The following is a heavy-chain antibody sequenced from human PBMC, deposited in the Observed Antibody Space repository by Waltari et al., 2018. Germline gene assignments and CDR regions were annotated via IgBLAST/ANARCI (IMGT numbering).Heavy chain of an antibody. V-gene: IGHV4-34*01. CDR1: GGPFSGYY. CDR2: INDSGNT. Sequence: QVQLQQWGAGLLKPSETLSLTCAVYGGPFSGYYWSWIRQPPGKGLEGIGEINDSGNTKYNPSLKSRVTTSVDTSRNQFSLKLRSVTAADTAVYYCARVMGGRGYRSSWWAWFDPWGQGTLVAVSS. D-gene: IGHD6-13*01. CDR3: ARVMGGRGYRSSWWAWFDP. J-gene: IGHJ5*02.